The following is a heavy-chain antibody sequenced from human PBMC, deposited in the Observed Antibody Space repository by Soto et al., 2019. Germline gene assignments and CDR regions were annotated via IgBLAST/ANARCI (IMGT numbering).Heavy chain of an antibody. V-gene: IGHV5-51*01. J-gene: IGHJ3*02. CDR3: ARHSSGFAAFDI. Sequence: GESLKISCKGSGYSFTSYWIAWVLQMPGKGLEWMGIIYPDDSDTRYSPSFQGQVTISADKSISTAFLQWSSLKASDTAMYYCARHSSGFAAFDIWGQGTMVTVSS. CDR2: IYPDDSDT. CDR1: GYSFTSYW. D-gene: IGHD3-22*01.